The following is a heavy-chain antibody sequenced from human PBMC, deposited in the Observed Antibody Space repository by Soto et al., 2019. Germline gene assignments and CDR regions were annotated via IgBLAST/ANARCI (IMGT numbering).Heavy chain of an antibody. CDR1: GFTFSSYW. CDR2: INSDGSST. D-gene: IGHD3-10*01. Sequence: PGGSLRLSCAASGFTFSSYWMHWVRQAPGKGLVWVSRINSDGSSTSYADSVKGRFTISRDNAKNTLYLQMNSLRAEDTAVYYCARSLWFGDYYYYYGMDVWGQGTTVTVSS. J-gene: IGHJ6*02. CDR3: ARSLWFGDYYYYYGMDV. V-gene: IGHV3-74*01.